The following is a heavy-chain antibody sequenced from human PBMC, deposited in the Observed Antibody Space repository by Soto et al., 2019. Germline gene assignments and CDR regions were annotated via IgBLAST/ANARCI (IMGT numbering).Heavy chain of an antibody. CDR3: ARDYYDSSGYYGSLDY. CDR1: GGTFSSYA. CDR2: IIPTFGTA. V-gene: IGHV1-69*13. Sequence: SVKVSCKASGGTFSSYAISWVRQAPGQGLEWMGGIIPTFGTANYAQKFQGRVTITADESTSTAYMELSSLRSEDTAVYYCARDYYDSSGYYGSLDYWGQGTLVTVSS. J-gene: IGHJ4*02. D-gene: IGHD3-22*01.